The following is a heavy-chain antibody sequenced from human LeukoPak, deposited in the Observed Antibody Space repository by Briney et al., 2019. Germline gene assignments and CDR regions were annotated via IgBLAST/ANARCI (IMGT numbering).Heavy chain of an antibody. D-gene: IGHD3-3*01. Sequence: SETLSLTCAVYGGSFSGYYWSWIRQPPGKGLEWNGEINHSGSTNYNPSLKSRVTISVDTSKNQFSLKLSSVTAADTAVYYCVRSGYYLTYYYYYMDVWGKGTTVTVSS. V-gene: IGHV4-34*01. CDR2: INHSGST. CDR3: VRSGYYLTYYYYYMDV. CDR1: GGSFSGYY. J-gene: IGHJ6*03.